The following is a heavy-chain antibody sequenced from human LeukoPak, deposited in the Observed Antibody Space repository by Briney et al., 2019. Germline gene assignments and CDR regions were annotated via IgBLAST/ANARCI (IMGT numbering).Heavy chain of an antibody. V-gene: IGHV1-2*02. Sequence: ASVKVSCKASGYAFTGDYMHWGRQAPGQGLEWMGWINPNSGGTNYAQKFQGRVTMTRDTSISTAYMELSRLRSDDTAVYYCARLDIVVVPAATYNWFHPWRQGTLVTVSS. J-gene: IGHJ5*02. CDR1: GYAFTGDY. CDR3: ARLDIVVVPAATYNWFHP. CDR2: INPNSGGT. D-gene: IGHD2-2*03.